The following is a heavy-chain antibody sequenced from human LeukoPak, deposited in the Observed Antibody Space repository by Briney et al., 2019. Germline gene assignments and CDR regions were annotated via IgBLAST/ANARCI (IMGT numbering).Heavy chain of an antibody. J-gene: IGHJ6*02. V-gene: IGHV1-46*01. CDR3: ARERYTIFGVVISYYGMDV. CDR2: INPSGGST. CDR1: VYTFTSYY. D-gene: IGHD3-3*01. Sequence: ASVKVSCKASVYTFTSYYMHWVRQAPGQGLEWMGIINPSGGSTSYAQKFQGRVTMTRDTSTSTVYMELSSLRSEDTAVYYCARERYTIFGVVISYYGMDVWGQGTTVTVSS.